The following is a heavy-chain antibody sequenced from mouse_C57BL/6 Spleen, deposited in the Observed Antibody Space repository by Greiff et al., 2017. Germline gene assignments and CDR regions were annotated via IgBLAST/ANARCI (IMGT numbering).Heavy chain of an antibody. J-gene: IGHJ3*01. CDR3: ARQGDYDAWFAY. CDR2: ISSGSSTI. Sequence: EVQLQESGGGLVKPGGSLKLSCAASGFTFSDYGMHWVRQAPEKGLEWVAYISSGSSTIYYADTVKGRFTISRDNAKNTLFLQMTSLRAEDTAMYYCARQGDYDAWFAYWGQGTLVTVSA. CDR1: GFTFSDYG. V-gene: IGHV5-17*01. D-gene: IGHD2-4*01.